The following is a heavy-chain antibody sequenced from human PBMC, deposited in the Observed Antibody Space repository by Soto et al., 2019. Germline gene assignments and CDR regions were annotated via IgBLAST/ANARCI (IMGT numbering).Heavy chain of an antibody. Sequence: QVQLVQSGAEVRTPGASVKVSCKASGYTFTSYDINWVRQATGQGPEWMGWMNPDSGNTGYVQKFQGRVTMTRNTAISTAYMELSSLRSEDTAVYYCARSVGGSIVNFDYWGQGTLVTVSS. J-gene: IGHJ4*02. D-gene: IGHD3-16*02. V-gene: IGHV1-8*01. CDR1: GYTFTSYD. CDR2: MNPDSGNT. CDR3: ARSVGGSIVNFDY.